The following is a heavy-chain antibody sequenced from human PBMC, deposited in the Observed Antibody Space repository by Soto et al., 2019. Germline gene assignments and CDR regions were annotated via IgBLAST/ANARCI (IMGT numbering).Heavy chain of an antibody. J-gene: IGHJ4*02. Sequence: QVQLQESGPGLVKPSQTLSLTCTVSGGSISSGGYYWSWIRQHPGKGLEWIGYIYYSGSTYYNPFLKSRVTISVDTSKNQFSLKLSSVTAADTAVYYCARVGYCSSTSCYLGNIDYWGQGTLVTVSS. V-gene: IGHV4-31*03. D-gene: IGHD2-2*01. CDR3: ARVGYCSSTSCYLGNIDY. CDR1: GGSISSGGYY. CDR2: IYYSGST.